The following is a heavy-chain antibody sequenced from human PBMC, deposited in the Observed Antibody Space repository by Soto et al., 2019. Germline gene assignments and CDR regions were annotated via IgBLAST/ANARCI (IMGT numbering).Heavy chain of an antibody. V-gene: IGHV3-11*06. CDR2: ISSSSSYT. CDR1: GFTFSDYY. D-gene: IGHD2-2*01. Sequence: PVGSLSLSCAASGFTFSDYYMSWIRQAPGKGLEWVSYISSSSSYTNYADSVKGRFTISRDNAKNSLYLQMNSLRAEDTAVYYRARDPIGYCSSTSCHAPDYWGQGTLVTVSS. CDR3: ARDPIGYCSSTSCHAPDY. J-gene: IGHJ4*02.